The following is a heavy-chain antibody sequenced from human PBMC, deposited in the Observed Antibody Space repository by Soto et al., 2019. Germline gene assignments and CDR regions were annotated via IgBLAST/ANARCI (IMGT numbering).Heavy chain of an antibody. V-gene: IGHV3-33*01. J-gene: IGHJ4*02. CDR1: GFTFSTYG. CDR2: IWFDGSYK. Sequence: PGGSLRLSCAASGFTFSTYGMNWVRQAPGKGLEWVAVIWFDGSYKYYADSVKGRFTISRDNPKNTLYLQMNSLRVEDTAIYYCASGYYSGGSYYTYYFDYWGQGILVTVSS. D-gene: IGHD2-15*01. CDR3: ASGYYSGGSYYTYYFDY.